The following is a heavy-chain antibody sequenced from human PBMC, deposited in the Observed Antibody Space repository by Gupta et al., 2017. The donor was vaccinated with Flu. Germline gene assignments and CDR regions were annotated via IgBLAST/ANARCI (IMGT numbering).Heavy chain of an antibody. V-gene: IGHV3-9*01. CDR3: AKGSYSSGWFHFDS. CDR1: GFTFDDYA. D-gene: IGHD6-19*01. J-gene: IGHJ4*02. CDR2: ISWNSDTL. Sequence: SGFTFDDYAMHWVRQAPGKGLEWVSGISWNSDTLAYADSVKGRFTISRDNAKNSLYLQMNSLRAEDTALYYCAKGSYSSGWFHFDSWGQGTLVTVSS.